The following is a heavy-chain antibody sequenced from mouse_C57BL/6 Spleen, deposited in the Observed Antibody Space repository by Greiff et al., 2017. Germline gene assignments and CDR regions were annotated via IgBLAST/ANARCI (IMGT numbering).Heavy chain of an antibody. J-gene: IGHJ2*01. CDR1: GYTFTDYY. D-gene: IGHD4-1*01. CDR2: INPNNGGT. Sequence: EVQLQQSGPELVKPGASVKISCKASGYTFTDYYMNWVKQSHGKSLEWIGDINPNNGGTSYNQKFKGKAPLTVYKASSTAYMELRSLTSEDSAVYYCARGWDPDCWGQGTTLTVSS. V-gene: IGHV1-26*01. CDR3: ARGWDPDC.